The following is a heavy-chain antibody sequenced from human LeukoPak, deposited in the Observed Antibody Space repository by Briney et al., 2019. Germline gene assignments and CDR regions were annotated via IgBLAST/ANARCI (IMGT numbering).Heavy chain of an antibody. CDR2: IYYSGTT. V-gene: IGHV4-59*01. Sequence: SETLSLTCTVSGGSISDSSWCWIRQPPGKGLEWIGYIYYSGTTNYNPSLKSQVTISVATSKNQLSLKLRSVTAADTAVYYCARAEMPTIPMFDFWGRGTLVTVSS. J-gene: IGHJ4*02. CDR1: GGSISDSS. D-gene: IGHD5-24*01. CDR3: ARAEMPTIPMFDF.